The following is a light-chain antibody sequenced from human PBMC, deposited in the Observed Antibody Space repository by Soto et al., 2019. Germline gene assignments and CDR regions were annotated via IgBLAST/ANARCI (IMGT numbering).Light chain of an antibody. V-gene: IGKV1-39*01. CDR3: QQSYITPYT. J-gene: IGKJ2*01. Sequence: DIQMTQSPPSLSASVGDTVTITCRASQSISVHLNWYQQNPGKVPKLLLYAASNLQSGVPSRFSGSGSATDLAFTISSLQPEDFATYYCQQSYITPYTFGQGTKLQIK. CDR2: AAS. CDR1: QSISVH.